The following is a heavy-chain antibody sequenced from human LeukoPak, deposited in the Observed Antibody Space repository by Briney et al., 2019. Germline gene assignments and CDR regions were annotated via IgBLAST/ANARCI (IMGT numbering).Heavy chain of an antibody. CDR2: IRYDGSNK. CDR3: AKLLLPYGLLDAFDI. V-gene: IGHV3-30*02. Sequence: PGGSLRLSCAASGFTFSSYGMHWVRQAPGKGLEWVAFIRYDGSNKYYADSVKGRFTISRDNSKNTLYLQMNSLRAEDTAVYYCAKLLLPYGLLDAFDIWGQGTMVTVSS. CDR1: GFTFSSYG. D-gene: IGHD2-15*01. J-gene: IGHJ3*02.